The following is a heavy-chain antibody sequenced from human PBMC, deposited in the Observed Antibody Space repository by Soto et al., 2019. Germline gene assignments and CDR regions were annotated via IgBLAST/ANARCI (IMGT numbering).Heavy chain of an antibody. J-gene: IGHJ4*02. CDR3: ATSQKGYNWNYFDH. Sequence: SETLSLTCAVSGASISGSYYYWAWLRQSPGRGPEWIGSVFYTGFTSYNPSLESRVSVSVDTSKSQFSLKLSAVTAADTAVYYCATSQKGYNWNYFDHWGQGALVTVSS. V-gene: IGHV4-39*01. CDR1: GASISGSYYY. CDR2: VFYTGFT. D-gene: IGHD1-20*01.